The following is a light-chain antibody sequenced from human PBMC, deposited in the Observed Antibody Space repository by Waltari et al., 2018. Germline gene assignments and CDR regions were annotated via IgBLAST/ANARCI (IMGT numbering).Light chain of an antibody. CDR2: SVS. CDR1: QSLVNSAGNTY. CDR3: MQGKQWPFT. J-gene: IGKJ3*01. Sequence: DVVMTQSPLSLPVTLGQPASISCRSRQSLVNSAGNTYLNWFQQRPGQSPRRLIYSVSNRDSGVPDRFSGSGSGTDFTLKISRVEAEDVGVYYCMQGKQWPFTFGPGTKVEIK. V-gene: IGKV2-30*01.